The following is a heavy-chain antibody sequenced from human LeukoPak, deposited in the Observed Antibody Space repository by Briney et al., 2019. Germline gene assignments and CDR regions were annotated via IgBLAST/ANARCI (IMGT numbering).Heavy chain of an antibody. Sequence: ASVKVSCKASGYTFTSYGISWVRQAPGQGLEWMGWISAYNGNTNYAQKLQGRVTMTTDTSTSTAYMELRSLRSDDTAVYYCARDSPDIYSARRLEIAAAGDWGQGTLVTVSS. D-gene: IGHD6-13*01. CDR2: ISAYNGNT. CDR3: ARDSPDIYSARRLEIAAAGD. CDR1: GYTFTSYG. J-gene: IGHJ4*02. V-gene: IGHV1-18*01.